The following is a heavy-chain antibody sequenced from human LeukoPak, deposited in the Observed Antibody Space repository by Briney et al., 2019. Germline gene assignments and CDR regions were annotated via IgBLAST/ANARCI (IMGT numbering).Heavy chain of an antibody. CDR2: ISGSGGST. D-gene: IGHD5-24*01. V-gene: IGHV3-23*01. CDR1: GFTFSSYA. J-gene: IGHJ4*02. CDR3: AKVRDGYNREYYFDY. Sequence: PGGSLRLSCAASGFTFSSYAMSWVRQAPGKGLEWVSAISGSGGSTYYADSVKGRFTISRDNSKNTLYLQMNSLRAEDTAVYYCAKVRDGYNREYYFDYWGQGTLVTVSS.